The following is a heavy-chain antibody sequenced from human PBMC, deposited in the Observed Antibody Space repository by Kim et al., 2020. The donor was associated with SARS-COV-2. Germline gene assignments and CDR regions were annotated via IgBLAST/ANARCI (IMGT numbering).Heavy chain of an antibody. CDR2: TYYRSKWYN. J-gene: IGHJ6*02. CDR1: GDSVSSNSAS. CDR3: ASLTGTHDYGMDV. D-gene: IGHD1-1*01. Sequence: SQTLSLTCAISGDSVSSNSASWNWIRQSPSRGIEWLGRTYYRSKWYNDYAVSVKSRISINPDTSKNQFSLQLNSVTPEDTAVYYCASLTGTHDYGMDVWGLGTTVTVSS. V-gene: IGHV6-1*01.